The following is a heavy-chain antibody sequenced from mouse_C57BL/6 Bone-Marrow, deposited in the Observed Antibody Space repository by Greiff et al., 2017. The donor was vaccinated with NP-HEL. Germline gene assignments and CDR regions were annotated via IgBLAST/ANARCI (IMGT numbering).Heavy chain of an antibody. CDR2: IDPENGDT. CDR3: TTGSSSPYARDY. J-gene: IGHJ4*01. CDR1: GFNIKDDY. V-gene: IGHV14-4*01. D-gene: IGHD1-1*01. Sequence: EVQLQESGAELVRPGASVKLSCTASGFNIKDDYMHWVKQRPEQGLEWIGWIDPENGDTEYASKFTGKATITADTSYNPAYLQLSSLTSEDTAVYYCTTGSSSPYARDYGGRGTAATVTA.